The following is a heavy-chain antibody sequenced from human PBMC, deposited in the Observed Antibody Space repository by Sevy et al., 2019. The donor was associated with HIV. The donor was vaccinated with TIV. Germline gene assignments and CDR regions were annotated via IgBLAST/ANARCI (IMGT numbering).Heavy chain of an antibody. Sequence: SENLSLTCTVSGGSVSSSHYYWSWIRQPPGKGLQWVGYIYYSGGTYYNPFLNSRVSMSVDTSKNQFSLKLSSVTAADTAVYYCASKRGYRSGPFDYWGQGTLVTVSS. J-gene: IGHJ4*02. V-gene: IGHV4-30-4*01. CDR2: IYYSGGT. CDR3: ASKRGYRSGPFDY. D-gene: IGHD5-18*01. CDR1: GGSVSSSHYY.